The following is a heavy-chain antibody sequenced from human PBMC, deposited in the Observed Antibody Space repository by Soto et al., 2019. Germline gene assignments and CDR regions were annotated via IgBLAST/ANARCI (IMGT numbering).Heavy chain of an antibody. CDR1: VVSISSSNW. Sequence: SETLSLTCAFSVVSISSSNWWSWVRQPPGKGLGWTGAICHSGSTNYNPSLKSRVTISVDKSKNQFSLQLSSVTAADTAVYYCAREYSSTSGENWFEPWGPGTLVTGSS. J-gene: IGHJ5*02. CDR2: ICHSGST. V-gene: IGHV4-4*02. D-gene: IGHD6-6*01. CDR3: AREYSSTSGENWFEP.